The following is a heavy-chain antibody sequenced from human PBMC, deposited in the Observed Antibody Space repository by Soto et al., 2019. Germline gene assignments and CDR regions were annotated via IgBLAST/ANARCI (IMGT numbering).Heavy chain of an antibody. D-gene: IGHD2-15*01. Sequence: GGSLRLSCAASGFTFSNAWMNWVRQAPGKGLEWVGRIKSKTDGGTTDYAAPVKGRFTISRDDSKNTLYLQMNSLKTEDTAVYYCTTVAEVVVAATLTINGMDVWGQGTTVTAP. CDR2: IKSKTDGGTT. CDR3: TTVAEVVVAATLTINGMDV. CDR1: GFTFSNAW. V-gene: IGHV3-15*07. J-gene: IGHJ6*02.